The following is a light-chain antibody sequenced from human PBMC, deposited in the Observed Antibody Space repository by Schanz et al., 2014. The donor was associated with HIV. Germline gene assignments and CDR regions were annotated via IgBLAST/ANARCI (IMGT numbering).Light chain of an antibody. CDR2: GAS. J-gene: IGKJ2*02. CDR3: QQYSNSPCT. CDR1: QTISNHY. Sequence: EILLTQSPGTLSLSPGERATLSCRASQTISNHYLAWYQQKPGQAPRLLIYGASRRATGIPDRFSGSGSRTDFTLTISRLEPEDFAVYFCQQYSNSPCTFGQGTKLEIK. V-gene: IGKV3-20*01.